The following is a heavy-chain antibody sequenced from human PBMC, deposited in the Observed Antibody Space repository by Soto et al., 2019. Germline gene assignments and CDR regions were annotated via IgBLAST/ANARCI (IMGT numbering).Heavy chain of an antibody. CDR3: AREGNTAMVPDAFDI. CDR1: GFTFSSYA. CDR2: ISYDGSNK. V-gene: IGHV3-30-3*01. Sequence: GGSLRLSCAASGFTFSSYAMHWVRQAPGKGLEWVAVISYDGSNKYYADSVKGRFTISRDNSKNTLYLQMNSLRAEDTAVYYCAREGNTAMVPDAFDIWGQGTMVTVSS. D-gene: IGHD5-18*01. J-gene: IGHJ3*02.